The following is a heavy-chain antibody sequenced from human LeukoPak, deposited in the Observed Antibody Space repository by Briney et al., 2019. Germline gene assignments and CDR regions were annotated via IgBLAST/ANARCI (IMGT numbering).Heavy chain of an antibody. D-gene: IGHD3-9*01. CDR3: GKTDIWFNPIDY. Sequence: PSETLSLTCAVSGVSISSTGWWIWVRQPPGQGLEWIGEIHRDGRTRYNPSLTSRVSMSIDSSKNQFSLKVSSVTAADTAIYYCGKTDIWFNPIDYWGPGSLVIVSS. CDR1: GVSISSTGW. J-gene: IGHJ4*02. CDR2: IHRDGRT. V-gene: IGHV4-4*02.